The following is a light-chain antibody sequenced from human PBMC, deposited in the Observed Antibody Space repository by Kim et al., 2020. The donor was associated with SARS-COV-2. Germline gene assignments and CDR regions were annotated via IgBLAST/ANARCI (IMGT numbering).Light chain of an antibody. V-gene: IGLV2-14*03. CDR1: SSDVGGHNS. Sequence: QSALTQPASVSGSPGQSITISCTGTSSDVGGHNSVSWYQQFPGKAPKLMIYDVTQRPAGVSNRFSGSKSGNTASLTISGLQAEDEADYYCASYTNTHTYVFGSGTKVTVL. CDR2: DVT. J-gene: IGLJ1*01. CDR3: ASYTNTHTYV.